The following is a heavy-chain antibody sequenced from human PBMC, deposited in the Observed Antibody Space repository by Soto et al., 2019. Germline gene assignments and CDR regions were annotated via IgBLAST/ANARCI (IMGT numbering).Heavy chain of an antibody. CDR2: IYWDDDK. CDR1: GFSLSTGGVG. V-gene: IGHV2-5*02. CDR3: AHSRCGGDCLQSYSSHYYYGMDV. Sequence: QITLKESGPSLVKPTQTLTLTCTFSGFSLSTGGVGVGWIRQPPGKALEWLALIYWDDDKRYSPSLRSRLTATNETSKNQVVLTMTNMDPVDTATYYCAHSRCGGDCLQSYSSHYYYGMDVWGQGTTVTVSS. J-gene: IGHJ6*02. D-gene: IGHD2-21*02.